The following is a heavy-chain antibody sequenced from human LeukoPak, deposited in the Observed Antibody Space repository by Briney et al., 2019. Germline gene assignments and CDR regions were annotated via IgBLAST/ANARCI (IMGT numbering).Heavy chain of an antibody. CDR3: ASGSLGYYGMDV. CDR1: GGSISSGDYY. Sequence: SETLSLTCTVSGGSISSGDYYWSWIRQPPGKGLEWIGYIYYSGSTYYNPSLKSRVTISVDTSKNQFSLKLSSVTAADTAVYYCASGSLGYYGMDVWGQGTTVTVSS. J-gene: IGHJ6*02. CDR2: IYYSGST. V-gene: IGHV4-30-4*01. D-gene: IGHD6-25*01.